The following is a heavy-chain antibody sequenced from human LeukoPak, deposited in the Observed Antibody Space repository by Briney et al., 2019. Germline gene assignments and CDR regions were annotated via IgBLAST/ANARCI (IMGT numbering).Heavy chain of an antibody. V-gene: IGHV5-51*01. CDR3: ARPTQHYDSTAYHFVGAFDI. CDR2: IYPGDSDT. J-gene: IGHJ3*02. Sequence: GESLKISCKGSGYIFTSYWIGWVRQIPGKGLEWMGIIYPGDSDTRYSPSFQGQVTISADKSISTVYLQWTSLKASDTAMYYCARPTQHYDSTAYHFVGAFDIWGQGTMVTVSS. D-gene: IGHD3-22*01. CDR1: GYIFTSYW.